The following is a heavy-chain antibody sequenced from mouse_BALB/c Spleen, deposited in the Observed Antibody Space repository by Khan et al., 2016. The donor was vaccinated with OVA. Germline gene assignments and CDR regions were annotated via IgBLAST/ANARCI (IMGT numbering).Heavy chain of an antibody. J-gene: IGHJ3*01. V-gene: IGHV2-2*02. D-gene: IGHD1-1*01. CDR2: IWSGGST. CDR1: GFSLTNYG. Sequence: VQLQQSGPGLVQPSQSLSITCTVSGFSLTNYGIHWVRQSPGKGLEWLGLIWSGGSTDYNAAFISRLSISKDNSKSQVFFKKNSLQTKNTVIYYCAKRDYCAGSGACFPFWGQGTLVTVSA. CDR3: AKRDYCAGSGACFPF.